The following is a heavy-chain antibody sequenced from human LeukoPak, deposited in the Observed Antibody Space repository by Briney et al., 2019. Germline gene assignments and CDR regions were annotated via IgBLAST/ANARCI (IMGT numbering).Heavy chain of an antibody. D-gene: IGHD6-13*01. J-gene: IGHJ3*02. CDR3: ARQLDSWYWAFAI. CDR1: GGSISSSTYY. V-gene: IGHV4-39*01. CDR2: ISYGRST. Sequence: SETLSLTCTVSGGSISSSTYYWGWIRQPPGKGLEWIGTISYGRSTYYKPSLKSRVTFSIDTSKNQFSLNLSSVTAADTAVYYCARQLDSWYWAFAIWGQGTLVTVSS.